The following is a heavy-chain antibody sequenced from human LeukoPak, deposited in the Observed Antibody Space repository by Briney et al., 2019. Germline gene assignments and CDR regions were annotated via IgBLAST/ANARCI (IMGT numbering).Heavy chain of an antibody. V-gene: IGHV4-34*01. J-gene: IGHJ5*02. CDR3: ARAGNVLVVTQKKKKPIDL. D-gene: IGHD1-14*01. Sequence: PSETLSLTCAVYGGTFGGYYWTWIRQAPGEGPEWIGEINYFGTKNYNPSLKGRLTISVDTAKKQFSLILRSVTAADTAVYYCARAGNVLVVTQKKKKPIDLWAQGTQVVVSS. CDR2: INYFGTK. CDR1: GGTFGGYY.